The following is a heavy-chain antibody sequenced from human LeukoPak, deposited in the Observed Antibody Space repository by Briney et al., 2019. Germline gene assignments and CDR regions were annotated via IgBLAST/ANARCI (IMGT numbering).Heavy chain of an antibody. J-gene: IGHJ4*02. Sequence: PLGTLSLTCAVYVGSFSVYYWSWIRQPPGKGLWWIREINHSGSTNCSPSLKSRVTISVDTSKNQFSLKLTSVTAADTAVYYCARGYGSGSYFHYWGQGTVVTVSS. V-gene: IGHV4-34*01. D-gene: IGHD3-10*01. CDR2: INHSGST. CDR1: VGSFSVYY. CDR3: ARGYGSGSYFHY.